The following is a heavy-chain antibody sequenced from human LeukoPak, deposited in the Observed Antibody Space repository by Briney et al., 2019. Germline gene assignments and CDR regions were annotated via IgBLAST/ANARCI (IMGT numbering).Heavy chain of an antibody. CDR1: GGSISSGGYS. D-gene: IGHD6-13*01. CDR2: IYHSGST. J-gene: IGHJ4*02. CDR3: AREVYSSSWHIDY. Sequence: SQTLSLTCAVSGGSISSGGYSWSWIRQPPGKGLEWIGYIYHSGSTNYNPSLKSRVTISMDMSENQFSLKLSSVTAADTAMYYCAREVYSSSWHIDYWGQGTLVTVSS. V-gene: IGHV4-61*08.